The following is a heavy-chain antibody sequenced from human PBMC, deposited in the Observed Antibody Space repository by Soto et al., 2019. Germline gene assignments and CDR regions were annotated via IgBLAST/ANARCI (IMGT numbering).Heavy chain of an antibody. CDR1: GGSFSGHS. CDR3: ARQGLLWFGESLGWFDP. J-gene: IGHJ5*02. Sequence: PSETLSVTCAVYGGSFSGHSWTWIRQSPGKGLEWIGDINHSGRVNYNPSLKSRVTISVDTSKNQFSLKLSSVTAADTAVYYCARQGLLWFGESLGWFDPWGQGTLVTVSS. CDR2: INHSGRV. V-gene: IGHV4-34*01. D-gene: IGHD3-10*01.